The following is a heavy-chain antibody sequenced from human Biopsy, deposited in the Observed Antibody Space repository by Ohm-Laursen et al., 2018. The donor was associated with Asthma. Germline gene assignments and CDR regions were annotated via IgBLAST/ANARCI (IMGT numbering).Heavy chain of an antibody. V-gene: IGHV3-7*01. CDR2: IKHDGSEK. D-gene: IGHD3-3*01. Sequence: SLRLSCTASGFTFGDYCMSWVRQVPGQGLEWVANIKHDGSEKNHVDSPKGRFTISRDNAKNLLFLQMNSLRAEDTAVYYCASQSSGPDFWSGYYYFDYWGQGTLVTVSS. CDR3: ASQSSGPDFWSGYYYFDY. CDR1: GFTFGDYC. J-gene: IGHJ4*02.